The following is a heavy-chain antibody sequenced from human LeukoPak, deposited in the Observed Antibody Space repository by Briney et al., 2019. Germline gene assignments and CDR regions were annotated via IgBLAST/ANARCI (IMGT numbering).Heavy chain of an antibody. D-gene: IGHD3-22*01. CDR1: GYTFTSYG. Sequence: ASVKVSCKASGYTFTSYGISWVRQAPGKGLEWMGGFDPEDGETIYAQKFQGRVTMTEDTSTDTAYMELSSLRSEDTAVYYCATAQLRSYYYDSNRFDYWGQGTLVTVSS. J-gene: IGHJ4*02. CDR2: FDPEDGET. V-gene: IGHV1-24*01. CDR3: ATAQLRSYYYDSNRFDY.